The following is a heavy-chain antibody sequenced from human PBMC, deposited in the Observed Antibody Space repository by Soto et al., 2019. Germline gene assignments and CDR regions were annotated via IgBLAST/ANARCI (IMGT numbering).Heavy chain of an antibody. CDR3: ARGYSYGPNWESDALDI. V-gene: IGHV3-30*03. CDR2: ISFDGSNK. D-gene: IGHD5-18*01. J-gene: IGHJ3*02. CDR1: GFKFSKYGYG. Sequence: QVQLVESGGGVVQPGKSLRLSCAGSGFKFSKYGYGMHWVRQSPGKGLEWVAFISFDGSNKYYADSVKGRFTVSRDNSKNTLFLDVNSLRPEDTAIYYCARGYSYGPNWESDALDIWGQGAMVTVSS.